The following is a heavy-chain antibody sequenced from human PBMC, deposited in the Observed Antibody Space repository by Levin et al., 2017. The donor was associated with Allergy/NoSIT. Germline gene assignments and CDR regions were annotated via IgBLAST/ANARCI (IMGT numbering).Heavy chain of an antibody. CDR3: ARRGLDILTGYAYYFDS. D-gene: IGHD3-9*01. V-gene: IGHV3-48*01. CDR2: ISRSGDTI. CDR1: GFTFSGYS. Sequence: AGGSLRLSCAASGFTFSGYSMNWVRQAPGKGLEWVSYISRSGDTIYYADSVKGRFTISRDNAKNSLYLQMKSLRGEDTAMYYCARRGLDILTGYAYYFDSWGLGTLVTVSS. J-gene: IGHJ4*02.